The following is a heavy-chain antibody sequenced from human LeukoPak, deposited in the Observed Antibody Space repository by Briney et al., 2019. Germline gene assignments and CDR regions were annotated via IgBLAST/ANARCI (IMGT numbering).Heavy chain of an antibody. Sequence: ASVKVSCKVSGYTLTELSMHWVRQAPGKGLEWMGGFDPEDGETIYAQKFQGRVTMTEDTSTDTAYMELSSLRSEDTAVYYCARGGSYLSAFDIWGQGTMVTVSS. V-gene: IGHV1-24*01. CDR3: ARGGSYLSAFDI. CDR1: GYTLTELS. D-gene: IGHD1-26*01. J-gene: IGHJ3*02. CDR2: FDPEDGET.